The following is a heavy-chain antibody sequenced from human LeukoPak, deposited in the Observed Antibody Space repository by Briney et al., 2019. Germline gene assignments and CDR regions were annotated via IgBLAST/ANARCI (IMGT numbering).Heavy chain of an antibody. Sequence: GGSLRLSCAASGFTFSSYSMNWVRQAPGKGLEWVSSISSSSSYIYYADSVKGRFTISRDNAKNSLYLQMNSLRAEDTAVYYCARAKIIVGAFYYFDYWGQGTLVTVSS. D-gene: IGHD1-26*01. J-gene: IGHJ4*02. V-gene: IGHV3-21*01. CDR3: ARAKIIVGAFYYFDY. CDR2: ISSSSSYI. CDR1: GFTFSSYS.